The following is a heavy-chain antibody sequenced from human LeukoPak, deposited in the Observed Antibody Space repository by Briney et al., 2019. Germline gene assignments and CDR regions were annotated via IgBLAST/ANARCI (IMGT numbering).Heavy chain of an antibody. D-gene: IGHD6-6*01. J-gene: IGHJ5*02. CDR2: IYYSGST. V-gene: IGHV4-59*01. Sequence: SETLSLTCTVSGGSISSYYWSWIRQPPGEGLEWIGYIYYSGSTNYNPSLKSRVTISVDTSKNQFSLKLSSVTAADTAVYYCARERIAARRNWFDPWGQGTLVTVSS. CDR1: GGSISSYY. CDR3: ARERIAARRNWFDP.